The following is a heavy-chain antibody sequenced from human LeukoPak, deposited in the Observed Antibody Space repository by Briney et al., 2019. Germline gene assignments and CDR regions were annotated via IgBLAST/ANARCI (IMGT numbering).Heavy chain of an antibody. CDR1: GYSFNSHG. D-gene: IGHD6-13*01. CDR2: INPNSGGT. Sequence: GASVKVSCKASGYSFNSHGIIWVRQAPGQGLEWMGWINPNSGGTNYAQKFQGRVTMTRDTSISTAYMELSRLRSDDTAVYYCARVLYSSSWYWGFQHWGQGTLVTVSS. V-gene: IGHV1-2*02. J-gene: IGHJ1*01. CDR3: ARVLYSSSWYWGFQH.